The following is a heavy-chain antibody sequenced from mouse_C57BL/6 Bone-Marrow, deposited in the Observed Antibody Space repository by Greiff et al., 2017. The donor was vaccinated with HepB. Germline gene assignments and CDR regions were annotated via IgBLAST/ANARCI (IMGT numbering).Heavy chain of an antibody. V-gene: IGHV3-6*01. Sequence: ESGPGLVKPSQSLSLTCSVTGYSITSGYYWNWIRQFPGNKLEWMGYISYDGSNNYNPSLKNRISITRDTSKNQFFLKLNSVTTEDTATYYCARATTVSYWYFDVWGTGTTVTVSS. J-gene: IGHJ1*03. D-gene: IGHD1-1*01. CDR3: ARATTVSYWYFDV. CDR2: ISYDGSN. CDR1: GYSITSGYY.